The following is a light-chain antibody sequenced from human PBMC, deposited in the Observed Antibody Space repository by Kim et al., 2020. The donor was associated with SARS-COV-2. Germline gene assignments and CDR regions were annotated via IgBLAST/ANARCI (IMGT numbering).Light chain of an antibody. J-gene: IGKJ2*01. CDR1: QTISDNY. V-gene: IGKV3-20*01. CDR2: DAS. Sequence: LLTQSPGTLSLSPGERATLSCRASQTISDNYLAWYQQKSGQAPRLLIYDASGRATGIPDRFSGSGFGTDFTLTISRLEPEDFAVYYCQHYGSSDTFGQGTKLEI. CDR3: QHYGSSDT.